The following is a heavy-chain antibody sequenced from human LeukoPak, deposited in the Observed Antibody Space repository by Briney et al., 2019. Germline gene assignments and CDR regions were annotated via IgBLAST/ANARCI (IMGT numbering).Heavy chain of an antibody. CDR1: GFTFSDYY. D-gene: IGHD3-22*01. J-gene: IGHJ4*02. CDR2: ISSSGSTI. Sequence: GGSLRLSCAASGFTFSDYYMNWIRQAPGKGLEWVSYISSSGSTIYYADSVKGRFTISRDNAKNSLYLQMNSLRAGDTAAYYCARDRYYYDSSGYLRGDYWGQGTLVTVSS. V-gene: IGHV3-11*01. CDR3: ARDRYYYDSSGYLRGDY.